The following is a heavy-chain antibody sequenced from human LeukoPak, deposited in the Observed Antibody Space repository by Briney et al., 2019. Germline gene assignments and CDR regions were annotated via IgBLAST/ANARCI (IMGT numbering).Heavy chain of an antibody. CDR1: GGTFSSYA. D-gene: IGHD2-2*01. CDR3: ARVQQVPATRRNLDFDY. Sequence: SVKVSCKASGGTFSSYAISWVRQAPGQGLEWMGGIIPIFGTANYAQKFQGRVTITADESTSTAYMELSRLRSDDTAVYYCARVQQVPATRRNLDFDYWGQGTLVTVSS. J-gene: IGHJ4*02. CDR2: IIPIFGTA. V-gene: IGHV1-69*13.